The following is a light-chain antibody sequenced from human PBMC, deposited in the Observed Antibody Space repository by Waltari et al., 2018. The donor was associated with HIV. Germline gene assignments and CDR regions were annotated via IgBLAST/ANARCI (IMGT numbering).Light chain of an antibody. Sequence: QSALTQPPSASGSPGQSVTISCTGTSSDVGGYTYVSWYQQPPGKAPKLMIYEVSKRPSGVPDRFSGSGSGNTASLTVSGLQAEDEADYYCSSYTGSDNLVFGGGTKLTVL. V-gene: IGLV2-8*01. CDR2: EVS. CDR3: SSYTGSDNLV. J-gene: IGLJ2*01. CDR1: SSDVGGYTY.